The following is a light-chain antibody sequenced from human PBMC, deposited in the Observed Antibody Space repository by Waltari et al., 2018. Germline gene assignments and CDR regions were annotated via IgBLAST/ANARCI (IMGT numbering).Light chain of an antibody. CDR3: SSYAGSNIRL. CDR1: SSDVGGYNY. CDR2: EVS. Sequence: QSALTQPPSASGSPGQSVTISCTGTSSDVGGYNYVSWYQQHPGKAPKLMIYEVSKRPSGFPDRFSGSKSGNTASLTVSGLQAEDEADYYCSSYAGSNIRLFGTGTKVTVL. J-gene: IGLJ1*01. V-gene: IGLV2-8*01.